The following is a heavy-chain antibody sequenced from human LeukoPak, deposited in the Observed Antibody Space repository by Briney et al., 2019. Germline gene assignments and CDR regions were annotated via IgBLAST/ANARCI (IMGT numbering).Heavy chain of an antibody. CDR2: IKQDGSDK. Sequence: GGSLRLSCAASGFTFSSYWMSWVRQAPGKGLEWVANIKQDGSDKYYVDSVKGRFTISRDNAKTLLYLQINSLRAEDTAVYYCAREPSGDYSDYWGQGTLVTVSS. V-gene: IGHV3-7*03. D-gene: IGHD4-17*01. CDR3: AREPSGDYSDY. CDR1: GFTFSSYW. J-gene: IGHJ4*02.